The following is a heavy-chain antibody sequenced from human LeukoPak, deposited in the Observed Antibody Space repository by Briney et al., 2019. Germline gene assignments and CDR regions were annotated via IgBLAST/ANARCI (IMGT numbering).Heavy chain of an antibody. CDR3: ATSPVISRD. Sequence: GKPLRLSCAASGFPFSDCWMHWVRQVPGKGLEWVSRINSDGSRISYADSVRGRFTISRDNARNTVFLQMNSLRVEDTAVYYCATSPVISRDWGQGTLVSVSS. V-gene: IGHV3-74*01. J-gene: IGHJ4*02. D-gene: IGHD3-22*01. CDR1: GFPFSDCW. CDR2: INSDGSRI.